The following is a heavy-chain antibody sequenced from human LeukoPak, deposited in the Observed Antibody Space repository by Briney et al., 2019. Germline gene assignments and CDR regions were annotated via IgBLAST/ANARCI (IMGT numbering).Heavy chain of an antibody. D-gene: IGHD1-1*01. V-gene: IGHV1-69*04. Sequence: SVKVSCKASGGTFSSYAISWVRQAPGQGLEWIGRIIPILGIANYAQKFQGRVTITADKSTSTAYMELSSLRSEDTAVYYCARDRVQLEQRHNWFDPWGQGTLVTVSS. CDR3: ARDRVQLEQRHNWFDP. CDR2: IIPILGIA. CDR1: GGTFSSYA. J-gene: IGHJ5*02.